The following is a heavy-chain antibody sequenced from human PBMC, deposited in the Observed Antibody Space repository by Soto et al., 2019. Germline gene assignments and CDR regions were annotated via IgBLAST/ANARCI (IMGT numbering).Heavy chain of an antibody. CDR1: GFTFDDYA. CDR3: AKGLRYGSGSIGAFDI. D-gene: IGHD3-10*01. V-gene: IGHV3-9*01. CDR2: ISWNSGSI. Sequence: GGSLRLSCAASGFTFDDYAMHWVRQAPGKGLEWVSGISWNSGSIGYADSVKGRFTISRDNAKNSLYLQMNSLRAEDTALYYCAKGLRYGSGSIGAFDIWGQGTMVTVSS. J-gene: IGHJ3*02.